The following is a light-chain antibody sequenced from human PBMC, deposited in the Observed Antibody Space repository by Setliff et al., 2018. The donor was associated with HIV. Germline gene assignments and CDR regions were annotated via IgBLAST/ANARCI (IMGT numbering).Light chain of an antibody. CDR3: CSSVGSYSDI. CDR2: DVR. J-gene: IGLJ1*01. V-gene: IGLV2-11*01. CDR1: TSDVGNYNY. Sequence: QSALTQPRSVSGSPGQTITLSCTGSTSDVGNYNYVSWYQQSPGKARKLIIFDVRRRPSGVPDRFSGSKSQHTASLTISGLQPEDEADDYCCSSVGSYSDIFGTGTKVTVL.